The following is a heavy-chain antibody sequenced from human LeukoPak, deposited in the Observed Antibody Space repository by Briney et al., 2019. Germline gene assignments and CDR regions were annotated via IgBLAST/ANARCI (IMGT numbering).Heavy chain of an antibody. Sequence: HPGVSLRLSCAASGFTFSSHEMNWLRQAPGKGLKWISHTNTGATTIYYADSVKGRFTISRANAKNSLYLQRNSLRAEDTAVYYCARGGYCSSTICYLRNAFDMWGQGTMVSVSS. CDR3: ARGGYCSSTICYLRNAFDM. J-gene: IGHJ3*02. CDR1: GFTFSSHE. CDR2: TNTGATTI. D-gene: IGHD2-2*01. V-gene: IGHV3-48*03.